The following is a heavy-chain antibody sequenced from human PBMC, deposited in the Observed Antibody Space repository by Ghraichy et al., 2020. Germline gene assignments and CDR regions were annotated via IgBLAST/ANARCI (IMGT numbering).Heavy chain of an antibody. CDR1: GFTFSDYY. Sequence: SCAASGFTFSDYYMSWIRQAPGKGLEWVSYISSSGSTIYYADSVKGRFTISRDNAKNSLYLQMNSLRAEDTAVYYCARKRYDFWSRQIRYFDLWGRGTLVTVSS. D-gene: IGHD3-3*01. J-gene: IGHJ2*01. CDR2: ISSSGSTI. V-gene: IGHV3-11*01. CDR3: ARKRYDFWSRQIRYFDL.